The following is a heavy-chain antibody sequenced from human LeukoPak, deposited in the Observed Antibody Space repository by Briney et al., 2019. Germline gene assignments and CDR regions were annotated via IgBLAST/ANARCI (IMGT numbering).Heavy chain of an antibody. Sequence: GGSLRLSCAASGFTFSIYSMNWVRQVPGQGLEWVSYIGGTDTGIYYANSVKGRFTISTDNAENSLYLQMNSLRDEDTAVYYCARDRDYAFDSWGQGTLVTVSS. V-gene: IGHV3-48*02. CDR1: GFTFSIYS. J-gene: IGHJ4*02. CDR2: IGGTDTGI. CDR3: ARDRDYAFDS. D-gene: IGHD4-17*01.